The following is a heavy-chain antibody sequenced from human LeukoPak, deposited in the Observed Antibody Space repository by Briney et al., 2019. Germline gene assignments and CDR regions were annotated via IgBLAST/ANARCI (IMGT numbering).Heavy chain of an antibody. CDR1: GGSISSSSYY. D-gene: IGHD4-17*01. Sequence: SEALSLTCTVSGGSISSSSYYWGWIRQPPGKGLEWIGSFYYSENTYYNPSLKSRVTISVDTSKNQFSLKLSSVTAADTAVYYCARSPDYGDYFDYWGQGTLVTVSS. J-gene: IGHJ4*02. CDR3: ARSPDYGDYFDY. V-gene: IGHV4-39*07. CDR2: FYYSENT.